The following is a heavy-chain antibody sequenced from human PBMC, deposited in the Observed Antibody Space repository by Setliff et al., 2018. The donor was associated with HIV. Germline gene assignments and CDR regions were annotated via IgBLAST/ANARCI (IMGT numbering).Heavy chain of an antibody. V-gene: IGHV3-7*01. D-gene: IGHD3-22*01. Sequence: PGGSLRLSCAVSGFPFSDYWMTWVRQAPGKGLEWVANIKKDGSEARYVDSVRGRFTISRDNAKNTMYLEMNSLRAEDTAVYYCARDTEMITTTDAFDIWGQGTMVTVSS. CDR1: GFPFSDYW. J-gene: IGHJ3*02. CDR3: ARDTEMITTTDAFDI. CDR2: IKKDGSEA.